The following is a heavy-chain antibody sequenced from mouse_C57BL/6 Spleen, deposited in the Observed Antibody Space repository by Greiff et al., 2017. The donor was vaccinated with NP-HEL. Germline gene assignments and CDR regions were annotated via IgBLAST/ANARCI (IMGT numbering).Heavy chain of an antibody. D-gene: IGHD4-1*01. J-gene: IGHJ2*01. Sequence: QVQLQQPGAELVRPGSSVKLSCKASGYTFTSYWMHWVKQRPIQGLEWIGNIDPSDSETHYNQKFKDKATLTVDKSSSTAYMQLSSLTSEDSAVYYCARTEGAGNYFDYWGQGTTLTVSS. CDR3: ARTEGAGNYFDY. CDR1: GYTFTSYW. V-gene: IGHV1-52*01. CDR2: IDPSDSET.